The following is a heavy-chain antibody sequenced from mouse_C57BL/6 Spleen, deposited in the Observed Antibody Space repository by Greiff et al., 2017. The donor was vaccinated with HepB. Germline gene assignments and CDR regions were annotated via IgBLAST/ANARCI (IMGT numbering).Heavy chain of an antibody. D-gene: IGHD1-1*01. Sequence: EVKLMESGGGLVKPGGSLKLSCAASGFTFSSYAMSWVRQTPEKRLEWVATISDGGSYTYYPDNVKGRFTISRDNAKNNLYLQMSHLKSEDTAMYYCARYRDYYGSRYKDAMDYWGQGTSVTVSS. J-gene: IGHJ4*01. CDR2: ISDGGSYT. CDR1: GFTFSSYA. V-gene: IGHV5-4*03. CDR3: ARYRDYYGSRYKDAMDY.